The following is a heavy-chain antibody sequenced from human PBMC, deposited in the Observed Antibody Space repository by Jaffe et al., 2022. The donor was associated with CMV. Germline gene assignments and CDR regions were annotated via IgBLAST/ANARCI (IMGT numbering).Heavy chain of an antibody. Sequence: QVQLVESGGGVVQPGRSLRLSCEASGFTLTSYGMHWVRQAPGKGMEWVAVTWFDEDNKYYADSVKGRFSISRDASKNRLYLHMNSLRVEDTAVYFCARGDSPRPYYMDVWGKGTTVIVSS. CDR2: TWFDEDNK. V-gene: IGHV3-33*08. CDR3: ARGDSPRPYYMDV. CDR1: GFTLTSYG. D-gene: IGHD2-21*02. J-gene: IGHJ6*03.